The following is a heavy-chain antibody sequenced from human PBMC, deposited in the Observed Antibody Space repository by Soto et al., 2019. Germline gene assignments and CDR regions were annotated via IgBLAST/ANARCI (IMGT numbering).Heavy chain of an antibody. CDR1: GGSISSYY. Sequence: SETLSLTCTVSGGSISSYYWGWIRQPPGKGLEWIGYIYYSGSTNYNPSLKSRVTIAVDTSKNQFSLKLSFVTAADTAVYYCEISGYDYYYYGMDVWGQGTTVTVSS. D-gene: IGHD5-12*01. CDR2: IYYSGST. CDR3: EISGYDYYYYGMDV. J-gene: IGHJ6*02. V-gene: IGHV4-59*01.